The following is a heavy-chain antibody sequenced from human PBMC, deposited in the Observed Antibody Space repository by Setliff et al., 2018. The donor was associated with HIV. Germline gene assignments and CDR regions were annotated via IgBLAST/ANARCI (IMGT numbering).Heavy chain of an antibody. CDR3: AKDPNGDYVGAFDS. V-gene: IGHV3-23*01. J-gene: IGHJ3*01. CDR2: ITGSGGTI. CDR1: GGTLSNYA. Sequence: SCKTSGGTLSNYAMTWVRQAPGKGLEWVSVITGSGGTIYQTDSVRGRFTVSRDNSKNTLYLQMNNLRVEDTAVYYCAKDPNGDYVGAFDSWGPGTMVTVSS. D-gene: IGHD4-17*01.